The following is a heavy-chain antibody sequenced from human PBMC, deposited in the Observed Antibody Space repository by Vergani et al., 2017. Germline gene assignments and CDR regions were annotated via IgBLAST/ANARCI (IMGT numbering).Heavy chain of an antibody. CDR2: ISGSGGST. CDR3: AKWGVHDVWSGYGRGMDV. D-gene: IGHD3-3*01. Sequence: EVQLLESGGGLVQPGGSLRLSCAASGFTFSSYAMSWVRQAPGKGLEWVLAISGSGGSTYYADCVKGRFTISRDNSKNTLYLQMNSLRAEDTAVYYCAKWGVHDVWSGYGRGMDVWGQGP. CDR1: GFTFSSYA. J-gene: IGHJ6*02. V-gene: IGHV3-23*01.